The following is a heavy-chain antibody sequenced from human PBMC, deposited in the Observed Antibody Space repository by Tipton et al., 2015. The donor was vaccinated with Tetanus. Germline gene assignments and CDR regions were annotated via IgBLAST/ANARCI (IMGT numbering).Heavy chain of an antibody. D-gene: IGHD6-6*01. CDR3: ARARGASSLSHWYFDL. J-gene: IGHJ2*01. CDR2: INTYTGTP. Sequence: QLVQSGPEVKKPGASVKVSCKASGYTFASYSMNWVRQAPGQGLEWMGWINTYTGTPTYAQGFTGRFVFSLDTSVSTTYLQINSLKTEDTAVYYCARARGASSLSHWYFDLWGRGTLVTVSS. CDR1: GYTFASYS. V-gene: IGHV7-4-1*02.